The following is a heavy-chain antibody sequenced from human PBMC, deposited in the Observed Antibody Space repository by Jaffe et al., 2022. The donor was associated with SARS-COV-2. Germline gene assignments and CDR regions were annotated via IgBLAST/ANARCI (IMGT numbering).Heavy chain of an antibody. D-gene: IGHD6-19*01. Sequence: QVQLVESGGGVVQPGRSLRLSCAASGFTFSSYGMHWVRQAPGKGLEWVAVISYDGSNKYYADSVKGRFTISRDNSKNTLYLQMNSLRAEDTAVYYCAKERVAGTYLDYWGQGTLVTVSS. CDR1: GFTFSSYG. CDR2: ISYDGSNK. J-gene: IGHJ4*02. V-gene: IGHV3-30*18. CDR3: AKERVAGTYLDY.